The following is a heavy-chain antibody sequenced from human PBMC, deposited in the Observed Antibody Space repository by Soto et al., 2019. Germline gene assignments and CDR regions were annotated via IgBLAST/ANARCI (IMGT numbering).Heavy chain of an antibody. CDR3: ARDEAYSNYAWYYGMDV. CDR2: IIPIFGTA. V-gene: IGHV1-69*13. D-gene: IGHD4-4*01. Sequence: ASVKVSCKASGGTFSSYAISWVRQAPGQGLEWMGGIIPIFGTANYAQKFQGRVTITADESTSTAHMELSSLRSEDTAVYYCARDEAYSNYAWYYGMDVWGQGTTVTVSS. J-gene: IGHJ6*02. CDR1: GGTFSSYA.